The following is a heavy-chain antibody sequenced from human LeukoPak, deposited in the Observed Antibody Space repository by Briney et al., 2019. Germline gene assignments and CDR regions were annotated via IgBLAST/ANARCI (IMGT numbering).Heavy chain of an antibody. V-gene: IGHV3-30*02. D-gene: IGHD6-13*01. Sequence: TGGSLRLSCAASGFTLSSYGMHWVRQAPGKGLEWVAFIRYDGSNKYYADSVKGRFTISRDNSKNTLYLQMNSLRAEDTAVYYCAKDLESSSWYRGSGYYYGMDVWGQGTTVTVSS. CDR3: AKDLESSSWYRGSGYYYGMDV. J-gene: IGHJ6*02. CDR1: GFTLSSYG. CDR2: IRYDGSNK.